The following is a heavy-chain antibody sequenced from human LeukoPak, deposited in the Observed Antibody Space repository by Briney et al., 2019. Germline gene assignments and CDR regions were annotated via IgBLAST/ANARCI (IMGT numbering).Heavy chain of an antibody. CDR3: AKITARITMIVVVPSHAFDI. D-gene: IGHD3-22*01. J-gene: IGHJ3*02. CDR2: ISAYNGNT. CDR1: GYTFTSYG. Sequence: ASVKVSCKASGYTFTSYGISWVRQAPGQGLEWMGWISAYNGNTNYAQKLQGRVTMTTDTSTSTAYMELRSLRSDDTAVYYCAKITARITMIVVVPSHAFDIWGQGTMGTVSS. V-gene: IGHV1-18*01.